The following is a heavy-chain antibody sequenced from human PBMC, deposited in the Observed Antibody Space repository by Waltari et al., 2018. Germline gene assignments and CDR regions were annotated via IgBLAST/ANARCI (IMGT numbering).Heavy chain of an antibody. CDR2: INSDGGIT. J-gene: IGHJ4*02. CDR1: GFTFSSYW. D-gene: IGHD3-10*01. CDR3: ARGVMVRGVITDY. V-gene: IGHV3-74*01. Sequence: EVQLVESGGGLVQPGGSLRLSCAASGFTFSSYWMHWVRQAPGKGLVWVSRINSDGGITSYADSVKGRFTISRDNAKNTLYLQMNSLRAEDTAVYYCARGVMVRGVITDYWGQGTLVTVSS.